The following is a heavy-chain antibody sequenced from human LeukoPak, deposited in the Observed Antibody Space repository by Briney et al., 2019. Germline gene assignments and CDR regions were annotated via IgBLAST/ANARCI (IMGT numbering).Heavy chain of an antibody. D-gene: IGHD6-19*01. V-gene: IGHV3-23*01. CDR1: GFTFSTYA. J-gene: IGHJ4*02. CDR3: ARGSLGGTDRYFDS. Sequence: GGSLRLSCAASGFTFSTYAVNWVRQAPAKGLEWVSTIGGGGPTTDYADSVKDRFTISRDNSKNTLYLQMNSLRADDTAIYLCARGSLGGTDRYFDSWGQGTLVTVSP. CDR2: IGGGGPTT.